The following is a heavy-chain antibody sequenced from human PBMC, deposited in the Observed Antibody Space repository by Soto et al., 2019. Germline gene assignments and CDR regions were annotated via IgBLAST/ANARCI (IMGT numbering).Heavy chain of an antibody. V-gene: IGHV3-23*01. Sequence: EVQLLESGGGLVQPGGYLRLSCAASGFAFSIYAMSWVRQAPGKGLEWVASISGSGSSTYSADSVKGRFTIARDNSKSRRDLQMDSVRAEDTAVYYCAKCAGDYRYYYYGMDVWGQGTTVTVSS. CDR3: AKCAGDYRYYYYGMDV. CDR2: ISGSGSST. J-gene: IGHJ6*02. D-gene: IGHD4-17*01. CDR1: GFAFSIYA.